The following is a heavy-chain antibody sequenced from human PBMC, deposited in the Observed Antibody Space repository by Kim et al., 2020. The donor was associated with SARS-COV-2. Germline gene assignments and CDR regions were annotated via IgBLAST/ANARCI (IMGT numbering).Heavy chain of an antibody. CDR2: IYHSGST. V-gene: IGHV4-4*02. J-gene: IGHJ4*02. CDR1: GGSISSSNW. D-gene: IGHD6-13*01. CDR3: ASTPGIAAAALDY. Sequence: SETLSLTCAVSGGSISSSNWWSWVRQPPGKGLEWIGKIYHSGSTNYNPSLKSRVTISVDKSKNQFSLKLSSVTAADTAVYYCASTPGIAAAALDYWGQGTLVTVSS.